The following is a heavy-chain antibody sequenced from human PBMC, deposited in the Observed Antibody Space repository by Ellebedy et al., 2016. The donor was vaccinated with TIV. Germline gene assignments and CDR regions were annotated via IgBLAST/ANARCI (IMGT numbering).Heavy chain of an antibody. V-gene: IGHV5-51*01. CDR2: IYPDDSDT. CDR3: ARRGGDKLELDY. D-gene: IGHD1-1*01. CDR1: GYSFTTYW. Sequence: GESLKISXETSGYSFTTYWIGWVRQKPGKGLEWLGIIYPDDSDTRYSPSFQGQHTISADKSISTAYLQRSSLKASDTALYYCARRGGDKLELDYWGQGTLVTVSS. J-gene: IGHJ4*02.